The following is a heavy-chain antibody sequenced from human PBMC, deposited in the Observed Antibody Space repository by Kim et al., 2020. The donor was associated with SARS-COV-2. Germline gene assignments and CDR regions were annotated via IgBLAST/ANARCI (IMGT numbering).Heavy chain of an antibody. V-gene: IGHV3-7*01. Sequence: GGSLRLSCAASEFTFSDHWMNWVRQAPGKGLEWVANIKQDGSVKHYVDSVKGRFTISRDNAKNSLYLQMDSLRAEDTAVYYCARHPLDNSAYYDFWGQGT. CDR2: IKQDGSVK. CDR1: EFTFSDHW. J-gene: IGHJ4*02. CDR3: ARHPLDNSAYYDF. D-gene: IGHD3-22*01.